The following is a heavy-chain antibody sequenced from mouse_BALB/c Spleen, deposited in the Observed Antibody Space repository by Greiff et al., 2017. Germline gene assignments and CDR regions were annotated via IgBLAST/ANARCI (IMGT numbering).Heavy chain of an antibody. V-gene: IGHV14-3*02. D-gene: IGHD1-1*02. CDR3: ARGQEVICYGPLDY. CDR2: IDPANGTT. J-gene: IGHJ2*01. Sequence: EVQLQQSGAELVKPGASVKLSCTASGFNIKDTYMHWVKQRPEQGLEWIGRIDPANGTTKYDPKFQGKATITADTSANTAYLQLSSLTSEDTAVYYYARGQEVICYGPLDYWGEGTTLTVSS. CDR1: GFNIKDTY.